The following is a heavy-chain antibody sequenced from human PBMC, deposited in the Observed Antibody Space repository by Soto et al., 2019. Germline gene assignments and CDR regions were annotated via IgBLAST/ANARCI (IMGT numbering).Heavy chain of an antibody. CDR1: GGTFSSYA. CDR2: IIPIFGTA. V-gene: IGHV1-69*13. Sequence: SVKVSCKASGGTFSSYAISWVRQAPGQGLEWMGGIIPIFGTANYAQKFQGRVTITADESTSTAYMELSSLRSEDTAVYYCAHGGGFGDYYYYCVMDYWGQGTTVTVSS. D-gene: IGHD3-10*01. J-gene: IGHJ6*02. CDR3: AHGGGFGDYYYYCVMDY.